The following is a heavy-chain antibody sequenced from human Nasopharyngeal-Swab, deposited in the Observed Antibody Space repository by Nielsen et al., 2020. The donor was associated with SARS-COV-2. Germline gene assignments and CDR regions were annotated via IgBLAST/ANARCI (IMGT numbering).Heavy chain of an antibody. CDR3: ARDRVWNYNFFDY. J-gene: IGHJ4*02. D-gene: IGHD1-7*01. V-gene: IGHV3-33*01. CDR1: GFTFSSYG. CDR2: IWYDGSNK. Sequence: GGSLRLSCAASGFTFSSYGMHWVRQAPGKGLEWVAVIWYDGSNKYYADSVKGRFTISRDNAKNSLYLQMNSLRAEDTAVYYCARDRVWNYNFFDYWGQGTLVTVSS.